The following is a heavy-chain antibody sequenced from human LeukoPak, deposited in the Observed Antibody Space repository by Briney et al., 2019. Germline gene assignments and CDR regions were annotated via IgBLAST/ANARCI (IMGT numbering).Heavy chain of an antibody. V-gene: IGHV1-69*04. D-gene: IGHD1-26*01. Sequence: GSSVKVSCKASGGTFSSYAISWVRQAPGQGLEWMGRIIPILGIANYAQKFQGRVTITADKSTSTAYMELSSLRSEDTAVYYRSGPRELLFDYWGQGTLVTVSS. CDR1: GGTFSSYA. J-gene: IGHJ4*02. CDR2: IIPILGIA. CDR3: SGPRELLFDY.